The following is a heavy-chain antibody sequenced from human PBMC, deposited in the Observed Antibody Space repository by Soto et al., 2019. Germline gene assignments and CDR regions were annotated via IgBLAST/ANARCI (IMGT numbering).Heavy chain of an antibody. D-gene: IGHD3-10*01. CDR2: ISGSGGST. V-gene: IGHV3-23*01. CDR3: AKNSLSSGSDDYYYGMDV. CDR1: GFTFSSYA. J-gene: IGHJ6*02. Sequence: GASLRLSCAASGFTFSSYAMSWVRQAPGKGLEWVAAISGSGGSTYYADSVKGRFTISRDNSKNTLYLQMNSLRAEDTAVYYCAKNSLSSGSDDYYYGMDVWGQGTTVTVSS.